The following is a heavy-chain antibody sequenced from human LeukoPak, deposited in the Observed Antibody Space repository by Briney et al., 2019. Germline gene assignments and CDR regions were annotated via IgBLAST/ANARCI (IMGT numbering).Heavy chain of an antibody. CDR3: AREVAVAGSRDYFYYYMDV. J-gene: IGHJ6*03. Sequence: PSETLSLTRTVSGGSISNYYWSYIPQPAGEGLEWIGRIYSSGSTNYNPSLESRVTVSIDRSRKQFSLKLRSVTAADTAVYYCAREVAVAGSRDYFYYYMDVWGKGTTVTVS. D-gene: IGHD6-19*01. CDR2: IYSSGST. V-gene: IGHV4-4*07. CDR1: GGSISNYY.